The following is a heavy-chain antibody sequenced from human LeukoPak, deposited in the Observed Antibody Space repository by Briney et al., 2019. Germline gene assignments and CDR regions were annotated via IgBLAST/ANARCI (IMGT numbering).Heavy chain of an antibody. CDR3: ARVRGYTYGPFDS. Sequence: GGSLRLSCAAFGFTFSSYSMNWVRQAPGKGLEWVSSISSSSSYIYYADSVKGRFTISRDNSKNTLYLHMNSLRVDDTAFYYCARVRGYTYGPFDSWGQGTLVTVSS. CDR2: ISSSSSYI. J-gene: IGHJ4*02. CDR1: GFTFSSYS. V-gene: IGHV3-21*01. D-gene: IGHD5-18*01.